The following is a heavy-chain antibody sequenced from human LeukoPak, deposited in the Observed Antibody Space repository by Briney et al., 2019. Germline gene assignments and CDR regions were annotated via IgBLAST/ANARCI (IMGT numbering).Heavy chain of an antibody. D-gene: IGHD1-1*01. CDR2: ISVSSTT. J-gene: IGHJ3*02. Sequence: AGSLRLSCAAAGFAFSSNALSWVRQAPGEGLDWVSSISVSSTTYYLDSVKGRFTISRDNSNNALFLQMNSLRAEDTALYYCAKCNLDNCREGFHIWGQGTMVTVSS. CDR3: AKCNLDNCREGFHI. CDR1: GFAFSSNA. V-gene: IGHV3-23*01.